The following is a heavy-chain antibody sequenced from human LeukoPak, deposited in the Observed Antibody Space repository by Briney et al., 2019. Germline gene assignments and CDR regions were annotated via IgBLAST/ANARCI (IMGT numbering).Heavy chain of an antibody. CDR1: GGSFSGYY. CDR2: INHSGST. V-gene: IGHV4-34*01. CDR3: ARGVPGNYYYFDY. Sequence: SETLSLTCAVYGGSFSGYYWSWIRQRPGKGLEWIGEINHSGSTNYNPSLKSRVTISVDTSKNQFSLKLSFVTAADTAVYYCARGVPGNYYYFDYWGQGTLVTVSS. D-gene: IGHD4-11*01. J-gene: IGHJ4*02.